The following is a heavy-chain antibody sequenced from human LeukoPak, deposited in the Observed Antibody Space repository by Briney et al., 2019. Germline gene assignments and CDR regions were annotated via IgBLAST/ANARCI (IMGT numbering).Heavy chain of an antibody. CDR3: ASKWLVGGSFDY. CDR2: IIPIFGTA. V-gene: IGHV1-69*05. CDR1: GGTFSSYA. J-gene: IGHJ4*02. Sequence: SVKVSCKASGGTFSSYAISWVRQAPGQGLEWMGRIIPIFGTANYAQKFQGRVTITTDESTSTAYMELSSLRSEDTAVYYCASKWLVGGSFDYWGQGTLVTVSS. D-gene: IGHD6-19*01.